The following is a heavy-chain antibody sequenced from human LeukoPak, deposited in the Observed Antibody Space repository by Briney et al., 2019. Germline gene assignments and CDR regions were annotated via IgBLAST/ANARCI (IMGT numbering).Heavy chain of an antibody. CDR1: GFTFSYYW. V-gene: IGHV3-7*01. CDR3: ARDLYYFDSSGYYASDI. CDR2: IKQDGSEK. Sequence: GGSLRLSCAASGFTFSYYWISWVRQAPGKGLEWVANIKQDGSEKHYVDSLRGRFTISRDNAKNSLDLQMNSLRAEDTAVYFCARDLYYFDSSGYYASDIWGQGTLVTVS. D-gene: IGHD3-22*01. J-gene: IGHJ4*02.